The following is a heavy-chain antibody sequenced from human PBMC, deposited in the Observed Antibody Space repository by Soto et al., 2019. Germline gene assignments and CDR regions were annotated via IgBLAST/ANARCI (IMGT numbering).Heavy chain of an antibody. V-gene: IGHV3-30-3*01. Sequence: QVQLVESGGGVVQPGRSLRLSCAASGFIFSNYVMHWVRQAPGKGLEWVAVISYDGNSQHYADSVKGRFTISRDNSRSTLYVQMNSLRADDTAVYYCARSYCGDDCALEHWGQGTLVTVSS. CDR1: GFIFSNYV. CDR2: ISYDGNSQ. CDR3: ARSYCGDDCALEH. J-gene: IGHJ4*02. D-gene: IGHD2-21*02.